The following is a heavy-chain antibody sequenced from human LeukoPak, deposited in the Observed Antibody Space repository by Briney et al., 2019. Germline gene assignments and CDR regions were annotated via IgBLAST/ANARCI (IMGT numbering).Heavy chain of an antibody. J-gene: IGHJ6*02. Sequence: ASVKVSCKASGYTFTSYDINWVRQATGQGLEWMGWMNPNSGNTGYAQKFQGRVTMTRNTSISTAYMELSSLRSEDTAVYHCARGGRTGYCSSTSCYRYYYYGMDVWGQGTTVTVSS. CDR1: GYTFTSYD. D-gene: IGHD2-2*01. V-gene: IGHV1-8*01. CDR2: MNPNSGNT. CDR3: ARGGRTGYCSSTSCYRYYYYGMDV.